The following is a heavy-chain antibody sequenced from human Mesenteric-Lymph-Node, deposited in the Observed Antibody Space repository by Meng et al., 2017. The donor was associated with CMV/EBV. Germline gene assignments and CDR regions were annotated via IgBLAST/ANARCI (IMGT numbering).Heavy chain of an antibody. V-gene: IGHV3-30*18. CDR2: ISYDGSNK. D-gene: IGHD6-19*01. J-gene: IGHJ4*02. CDR1: GFSFSTYS. Sequence: GGSLRLSCVASGFSFSTYSMNWVRQAPGKGLEWVAVISYDGSNKYYADSVKGRFTISRDNSKNTLYLQMNSLRAEDTAVYYCAKDRVPIAVADYWGQGTLVTVSS. CDR3: AKDRVPIAVADY.